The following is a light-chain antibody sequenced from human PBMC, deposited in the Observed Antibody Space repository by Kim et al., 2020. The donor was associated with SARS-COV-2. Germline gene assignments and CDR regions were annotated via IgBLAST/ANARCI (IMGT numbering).Light chain of an antibody. J-gene: IGKJ1*01. V-gene: IGKV3-20*01. CDR3: EQYGSSPRS. CDR1: QSVVDNY. CDR2: GIA. Sequence: SPGESAALSCRASQSVVDNYFAWYQQKPGQAPRLLIYGIASRPVGIPDRFSGSGSGTEFTLTICRLEPDDFAVYYCEQYGSSPRSFGQGTKVDIK.